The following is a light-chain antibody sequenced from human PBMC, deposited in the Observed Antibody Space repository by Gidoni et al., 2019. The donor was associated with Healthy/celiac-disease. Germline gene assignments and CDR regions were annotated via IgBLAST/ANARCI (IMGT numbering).Light chain of an antibody. CDR2: KAS. Sequence: DIQITQSPSTLSASVGDQVTITCRASQSISSWLAWYQQKPGKAPKLLIYKASSLESGVPSRFSGSGSGTEFTLTISSLQPDDFATYYCQQYNSYPITFGQGTRLEIK. CDR3: QQYNSYPIT. CDR1: QSISSW. V-gene: IGKV1-5*03. J-gene: IGKJ5*01.